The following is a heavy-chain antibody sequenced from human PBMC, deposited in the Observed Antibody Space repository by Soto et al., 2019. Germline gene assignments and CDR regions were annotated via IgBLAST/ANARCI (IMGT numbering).Heavy chain of an antibody. V-gene: IGHV4-59*01. J-gene: IGHJ4*02. CDR1: GDSISSYY. CDR3: AREPSWSGYFEF. Sequence: SETLSLTGTVSGDSISSYYWSWIRQPPGKGLEWIGYIYYSGSTNYNPSLKSRVTISVDTSKNQFSLKLSSVTAADTAVYYCAREPSWSGYFEFWGQGALVTVS. CDR2: IYYSGST. D-gene: IGHD3-3*01.